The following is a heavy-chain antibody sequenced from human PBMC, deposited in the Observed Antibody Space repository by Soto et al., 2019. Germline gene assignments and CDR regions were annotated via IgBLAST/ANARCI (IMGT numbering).Heavy chain of an antibody. D-gene: IGHD6-13*01. CDR3: ARKKQQLFDL. CDR1: GGSISSYY. J-gene: IGHJ2*01. V-gene: IGHV4-59*01. Sequence: QVQLQESGPGLVKPSETLSLTCTVSGGSISSYYWSWIRQPPGKGLEWIGYIYYSGSTNYNPSLKSRVTISVDTSKNQFSLKLSSVTAADTAVYYCARKKQQLFDLWGRGTLVTVSS. CDR2: IYYSGST.